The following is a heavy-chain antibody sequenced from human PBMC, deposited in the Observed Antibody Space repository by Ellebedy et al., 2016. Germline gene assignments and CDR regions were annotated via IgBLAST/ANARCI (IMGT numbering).Heavy chain of an antibody. CDR1: GFTFSSYV. CDR3: AKDRDDDGDFVFDS. D-gene: IGHD4-17*01. CDR2: LSRSGDTT. J-gene: IGHJ4*02. Sequence: GESLKISCRASGFTFSSYVMSWVRQAPGKGLKWVSGLSRSGDTTYYADSVKSRFTISRDNPKNTLYLQMNSLRVEDTAVYYCAKDRDDDGDFVFDSWGQGILVTVSA. V-gene: IGHV3-23*01.